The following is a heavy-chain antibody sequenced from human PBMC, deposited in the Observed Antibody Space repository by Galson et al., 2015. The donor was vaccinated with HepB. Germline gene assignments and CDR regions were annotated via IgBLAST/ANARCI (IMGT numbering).Heavy chain of an antibody. D-gene: IGHD6-13*01. CDR1: GFTFGNYA. V-gene: IGHV3-64D*06. CDR3: VKDTRRGIAAAGLIFDI. Sequence: SLRLSCAVSGFTFGNYAFHWVRQAPGKGLEYVSGISNNGGSTYYADSVRGRFTISRDNFKNTLYLQMTSLRVEDTAVYYCVKDTRRGIAAAGLIFDIWGQGTLVTVSS. CDR2: ISNNGGST. J-gene: IGHJ4*02.